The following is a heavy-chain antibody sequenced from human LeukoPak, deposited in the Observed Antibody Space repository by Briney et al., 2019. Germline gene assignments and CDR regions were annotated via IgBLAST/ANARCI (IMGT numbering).Heavy chain of an antibody. CDR2: INHSGST. D-gene: IGHD3-10*01. CDR1: GGSFSGYY. V-gene: IGHV4-34*01. J-gene: IGHJ2*01. CDR3: ARRFMVRGVIRYWYFDL. Sequence: NPSETLSLTCAVYGGSFSGYYWSWIRQPPGKGLEWIGEINHSGSTNYNPSLKSRVTISVDTSKNQFSLKLSSVTAADTAVYYCARRFMVRGVIRYWYFDLWGRGTLVTVSS.